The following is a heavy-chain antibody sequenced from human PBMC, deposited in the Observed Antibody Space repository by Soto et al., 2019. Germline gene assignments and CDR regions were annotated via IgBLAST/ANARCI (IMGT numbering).Heavy chain of an antibody. V-gene: IGHV3-49*03. CDR1: GFTFGDYA. Sequence: PGGSLRLSCTASGFTFGDYAMSWFRQAPGKGLEWVGFIRSKAYGGTTEYAASVKGRFTISRDDSKSIAYLQMNSLKTEDTAVYYCTRDVEVAATYYYYYGMDVWGQGTTVTAP. CDR2: IRSKAYGGTT. CDR3: TRDVEVAATYYYYYGMDV. D-gene: IGHD2-15*01. J-gene: IGHJ6*02.